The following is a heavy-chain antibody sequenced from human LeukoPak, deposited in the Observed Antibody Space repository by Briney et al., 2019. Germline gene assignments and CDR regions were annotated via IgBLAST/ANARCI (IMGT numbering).Heavy chain of an antibody. Sequence: SETLSLTCAVYGGSFSGYYWSWIRQPPGKGLEWIGEINHSGSTNYNLSLKSRVTISVDTSKNQFSLKLRSVTAADTAVYYCSTGKQYFAWFHHVGKYYFDYWGQGTLVTVSS. V-gene: IGHV4-34*01. CDR3: STGKQYFAWFHHVGKYYFDY. D-gene: IGHD3-9*01. J-gene: IGHJ4*02. CDR2: INHSGST. CDR1: GGSFSGYY.